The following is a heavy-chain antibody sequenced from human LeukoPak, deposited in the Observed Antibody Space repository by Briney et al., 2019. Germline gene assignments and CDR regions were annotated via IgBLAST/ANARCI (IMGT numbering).Heavy chain of an antibody. CDR3: TRDQYVATIGHDS. V-gene: IGHV3-21*01. CDR2: ISGNTNHL. CDR1: GFTFSSYY. Sequence: GGSLRLSCAASGFTFSSYYMNWVRQAPGKGLEWVSSISGNTNHLYYADSVKGRFTISRDNAKNSLYLQMNSVRAEDTAVYYCTRDQYVATIGHDSWGQGTLVTVSS. D-gene: IGHD5-24*01. J-gene: IGHJ5*01.